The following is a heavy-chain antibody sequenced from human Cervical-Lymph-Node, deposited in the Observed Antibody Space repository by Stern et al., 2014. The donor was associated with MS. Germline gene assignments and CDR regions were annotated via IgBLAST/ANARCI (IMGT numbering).Heavy chain of an antibody. V-gene: IGHV5-51*01. J-gene: IGHJ4*02. CDR1: GYSFTIYY. Sequence: QLVQSGAEVKKPGESLKISCKLSGYSFTIYYIAWVRQMPGEGLEWMGVIYPYDSDTTYSTSFQGQVTISADKSITTAYLQWSSLRASDTAMYYCARHVQGFDYWGQGTLVTVSS. CDR2: IYPYDSDT. CDR3: ARHVQGFDY.